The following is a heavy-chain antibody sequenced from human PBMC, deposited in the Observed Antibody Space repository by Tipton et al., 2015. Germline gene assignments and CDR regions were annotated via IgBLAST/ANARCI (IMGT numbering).Heavy chain of an antibody. CDR2: ISFSDTT. V-gene: IGHV4-61*01. Sequence: TLSLTCTVSGGSGSSGSYYWSWIRQPPGKGLEWIGYISFSDTTHYNPSLKSRITISLNTSKNQFSLKMSSVTAADTAVYFCARGLEHGMDVWGQGTTVTVS. J-gene: IGHJ6*02. CDR3: ARGLEHGMDV. CDR1: GGSGSSGSYY. D-gene: IGHD3-16*01.